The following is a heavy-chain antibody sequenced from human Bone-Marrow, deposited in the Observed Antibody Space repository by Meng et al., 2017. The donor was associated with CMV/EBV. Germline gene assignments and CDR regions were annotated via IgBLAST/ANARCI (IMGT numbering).Heavy chain of an antibody. J-gene: IGHJ4*02. CDR1: GFTFSRYT. V-gene: IGHV3-33*06. CDR3: AKGEGYNYGYLTY. D-gene: IGHD5-18*01. Sequence: CAASGFTFSRYTTHWVRQAPGKGLEWVAIIWNDGHNKYYADSVKGRFTISRDSSKSTLYLEMNSLRAEDTAVYYCAKGEGYNYGYLTYWGQGTLVTVSS. CDR2: IWNDGHNK.